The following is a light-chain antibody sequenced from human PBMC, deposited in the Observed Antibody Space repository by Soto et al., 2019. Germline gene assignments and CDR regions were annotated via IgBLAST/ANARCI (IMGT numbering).Light chain of an antibody. CDR1: QSVLYSSNNKNY. Sequence: DIVMTQSPDSLAVSLGERATINCKSSQSVLYSSNNKNYLAWYQQKPGQPPKLLIYWSSPRESGVPDRFSGSGSGTAFTLTIIRLQDEDVAVYYCQQYYSTPLYTFGQGTKLEIK. CDR2: WSS. CDR3: QQYYSTPLYT. V-gene: IGKV4-1*01. J-gene: IGKJ2*01.